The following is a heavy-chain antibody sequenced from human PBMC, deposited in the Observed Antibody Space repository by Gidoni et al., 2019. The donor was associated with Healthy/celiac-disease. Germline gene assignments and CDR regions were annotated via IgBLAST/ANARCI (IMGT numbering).Heavy chain of an antibody. CDR2: MNPNSGNT. D-gene: IGHD3-3*01. Sequence: QVQLVQSGAEVKKPGASVKVSCKASGYTFTSYDINWVRQATGQGLEWMGWMNPNSGNTGYAQKFQGRVTMTRNTSISTAYMGLSSLRSEDTAVYYCARKYYDFWSGYFHYYYYMDVWGKGTTVTVSS. CDR1: GYTFTSYD. V-gene: IGHV1-8*01. CDR3: ARKYYDFWSGYFHYYYYMDV. J-gene: IGHJ6*03.